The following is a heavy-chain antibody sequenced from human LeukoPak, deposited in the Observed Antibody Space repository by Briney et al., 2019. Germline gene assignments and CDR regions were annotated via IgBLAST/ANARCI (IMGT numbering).Heavy chain of an antibody. J-gene: IGHJ4*02. V-gene: IGHV4-59*01. CDR1: GGSTTSYY. Sequence: NTSETLSLTCTVSGGSTTSYYWSWIRQPPGKCLEWIGYIYYSGSTRYNPSLKSRVAISIDTSKNQFSLKLRSVTAADTAVYYCARDNYYDSSGYSRPLDYWGQGTLVTVSS. D-gene: IGHD3-22*01. CDR2: IYYSGST. CDR3: ARDNYYDSSGYSRPLDY.